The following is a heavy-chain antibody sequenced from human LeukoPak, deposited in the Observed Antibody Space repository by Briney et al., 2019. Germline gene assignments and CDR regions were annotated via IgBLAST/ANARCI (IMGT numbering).Heavy chain of an antibody. CDR2: ISYDGSNK. D-gene: IGHD1-1*01. J-gene: IGHJ3*02. CDR3: AKGGWKGGPDAFDI. Sequence: GGSLRLSCAASGFTFSSYGMHWVRQAPGKGLEWVAVISYDGSNKYYADSVKGRFTISRDNSKNTLYLQMNSLRAEDTAVYYCAKGGWKGGPDAFDIWGQGTMVTVSS. V-gene: IGHV3-30*18. CDR1: GFTFSSYG.